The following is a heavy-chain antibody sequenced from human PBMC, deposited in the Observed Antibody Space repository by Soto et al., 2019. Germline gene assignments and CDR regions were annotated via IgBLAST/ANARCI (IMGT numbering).Heavy chain of an antibody. D-gene: IGHD5-12*01. CDR2: IQYSGRT. V-gene: IGHV4-59*01. CDR1: GDSITDDF. Sequence: SETRSLTVSVSGDSITDDFWSGIRQPPGKGLEWIALIQYSGRTNSNPSLRGRVTISVDVSKNQISLNLNSVTAADTAVYYCARTIGGYDFLGYFDSWGQGTLVNVSS. CDR3: ARTIGGYDFLGYFDS. J-gene: IGHJ4*02.